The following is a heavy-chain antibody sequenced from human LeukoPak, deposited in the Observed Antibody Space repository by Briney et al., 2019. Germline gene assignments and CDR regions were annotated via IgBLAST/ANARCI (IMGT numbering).Heavy chain of an antibody. Sequence: ASVKVSCKASGYTFTSYGISWVRQAPGQGLEWMGWISAYNGNTNYAQKFQGRVTITADESTGTAYMEPNSLRSEDTAVYYCARVVTPRYCSTTSCYWKGWFDPWGQGTLVTVSS. J-gene: IGHJ5*02. CDR2: ISAYNGNT. D-gene: IGHD2-2*01. CDR1: GYTFTSYG. V-gene: IGHV1-18*01. CDR3: ARVVTPRYCSTTSCYWKGWFDP.